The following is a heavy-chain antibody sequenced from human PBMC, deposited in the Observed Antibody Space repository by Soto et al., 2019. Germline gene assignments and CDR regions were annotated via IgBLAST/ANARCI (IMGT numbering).Heavy chain of an antibody. J-gene: IGHJ4*02. V-gene: IGHV1-69*06. CDR2: IIPIFGTA. Sequence: AASVKVSCKASGGTFSSYAISWVRQAPGQGLEWMGGIIPIFGTANYAQKFQGRVTITADKSTSTAYMELSSLRSEDTAVYYCARGLRYFDWFVDYWGQGTLVTVSS. CDR1: GGTFSSYA. D-gene: IGHD3-9*01. CDR3: ARGLRYFDWFVDY.